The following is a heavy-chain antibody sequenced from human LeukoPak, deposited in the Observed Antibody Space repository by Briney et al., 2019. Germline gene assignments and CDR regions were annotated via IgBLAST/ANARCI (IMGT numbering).Heavy chain of an antibody. Sequence: SETLSLTCTVSGGSISSGSYYWSWIRQPAGKGLEWIGRIYTSGSTNYNPSLKSRVTISVDTSKNQFSLKLSSVTAADTAVYYCVRAFGFPDAFDIWGQGTMATVSS. CDR2: IYTSGST. CDR3: VRAFGFPDAFDI. J-gene: IGHJ3*02. D-gene: IGHD3-16*01. V-gene: IGHV4-61*02. CDR1: GGSISSGSYY.